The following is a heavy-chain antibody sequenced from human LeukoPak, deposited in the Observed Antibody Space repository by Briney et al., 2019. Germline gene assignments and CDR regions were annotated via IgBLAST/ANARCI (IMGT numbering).Heavy chain of an antibody. V-gene: IGHV3-23*01. CDR3: TKGKSLPHYYYYGMDV. J-gene: IGHJ6*02. CDR2: IGGSGDTT. CDR1: GFTFSTSA. Sequence: GGSLRLSCAASGFTFSTSAMNWVRQAPGKGLEWVSVIGGSGDTTYYADSVRGRFTISRDNFKNTLYLQMNSLTAEDTAIYYCTKGKSLPHYYYYGMDVWGQGTTVTASS.